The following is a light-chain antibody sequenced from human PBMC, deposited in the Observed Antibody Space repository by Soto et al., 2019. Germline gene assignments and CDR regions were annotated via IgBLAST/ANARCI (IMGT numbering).Light chain of an antibody. CDR1: QSVTSRY. CDR3: QQYNNSPEYT. J-gene: IGKJ2*01. V-gene: IGKV3-20*01. CDR2: GAS. Sequence: EIVLTQSPGTLSLSPGERATLSCKASQSVTSRYLAWYQQKPGQAPRLLIYGASSRATGIPDRFSGSGSVTDFTITISRLEPEDFAVYFCQQYNNSPEYTFGQGTKLEIK.